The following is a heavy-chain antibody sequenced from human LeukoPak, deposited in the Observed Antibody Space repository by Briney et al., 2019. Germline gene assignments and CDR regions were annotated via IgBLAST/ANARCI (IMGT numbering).Heavy chain of an antibody. CDR2: IYTSGTT. CDR3: ARDPYYYGSGIDY. J-gene: IGHJ4*02. CDR1: GGSISSFY. D-gene: IGHD3-10*01. Sequence: SETLSLTCVVSGGSISSFYWSWIRQPAGKGLVWIGRIYTSGTTHYNPSLKSRVTMSVDTSKNQFSLKLSSVTAADTAVYYCARDPYYYGSGIDYWGQGTLVTVSS. V-gene: IGHV4-4*07.